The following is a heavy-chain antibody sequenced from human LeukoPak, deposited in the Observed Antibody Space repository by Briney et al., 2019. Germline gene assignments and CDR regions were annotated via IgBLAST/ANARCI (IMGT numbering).Heavy chain of an antibody. CDR1: GDAISSYY. D-gene: IGHD6-13*01. CDR3: ARALTQQLVTGWFDP. CDR2: IYHSGST. J-gene: IGHJ5*02. Sequence: PSETLSFTCTVSGDAISSYYWSWIGQPPGGGLEWVGYIYHSGSTNYNPSLNSRVTISLDTSKNQISLNLISVTAADTAVYYYARALTQQLVTGWFDPWGQGTLAIVSS. V-gene: IGHV4-59*01.